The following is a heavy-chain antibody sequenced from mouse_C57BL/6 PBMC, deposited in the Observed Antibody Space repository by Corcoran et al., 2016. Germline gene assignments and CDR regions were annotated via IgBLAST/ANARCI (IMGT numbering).Heavy chain of an antibody. V-gene: IGHV1-18*01. D-gene: IGHD1-1*01. CDR3: AREGYGSSLYWYFDV. Sequence: EVQLQQSGPELVKPGASVKIPCKASGYTFTDYNMDWVKQSHGKSLEWIGDINPNNGGTIYNQKFKGKATLTVDKSSSTAYMELRSLTSEDTAVYYCAREGYGSSLYWYFDVWGTGTTVTVSS. CDR1: GYTFTDYN. J-gene: IGHJ1*03. CDR2: INPNNGGT.